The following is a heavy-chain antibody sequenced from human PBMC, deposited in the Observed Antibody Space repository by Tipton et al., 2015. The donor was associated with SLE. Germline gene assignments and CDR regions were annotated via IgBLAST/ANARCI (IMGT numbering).Heavy chain of an antibody. Sequence: QVQLVQSGGGLVKPGGSLRLSCAGSGFTFNDYYMSWIRQAPGKGLEWLSYISISGSDIYYADSVKGRFTISRDNVKSSLYLQMNSLRAEDTAIYYCLKSPYKNYYYAMDVWGQGTAVTVSS. V-gene: IGHV3-11*01. D-gene: IGHD3-10*01. J-gene: IGHJ6*02. CDR3: LKSPYKNYYYAMDV. CDR1: GFTFNDYY. CDR2: ISISGSDI.